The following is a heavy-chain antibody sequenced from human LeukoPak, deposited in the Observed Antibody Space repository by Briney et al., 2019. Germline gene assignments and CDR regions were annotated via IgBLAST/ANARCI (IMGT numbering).Heavy chain of an antibody. V-gene: IGHV4-59*01. Sequence: PSETLSLTCTVSGGSISSYYWSWIRQPPGKGLEWIGYIYYSGSTNYNPSLKGRVTISVDTSKNQFSLKLSSVTTADTAVYYCARSDSSGWGSFDYWGQGTLVTVSS. CDR1: GGSISSYY. CDR3: ARSDSSGWGSFDY. CDR2: IYYSGST. D-gene: IGHD6-19*01. J-gene: IGHJ4*02.